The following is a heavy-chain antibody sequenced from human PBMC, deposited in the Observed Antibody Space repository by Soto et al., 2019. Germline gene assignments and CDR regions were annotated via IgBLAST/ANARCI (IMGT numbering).Heavy chain of an antibody. D-gene: IGHD3-10*01. CDR3: ARAGWFAEGYFDF. Sequence: QVQLVQSGAEVQKPGASVKVSCKASGFTFVMYAIHWVRQAPGQGLEWMAWNNAGNGHTTYSQKFQGRVTITRDTSARTVYMELRSLRFEDTATYYCARAGWFAEGYFDFWGQGTPVTVSS. CDR1: GFTFVMYA. CDR2: NNAGNGHT. V-gene: IGHV1-3*01. J-gene: IGHJ4*02.